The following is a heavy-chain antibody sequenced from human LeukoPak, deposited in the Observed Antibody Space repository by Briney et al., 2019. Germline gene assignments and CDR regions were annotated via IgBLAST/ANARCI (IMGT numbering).Heavy chain of an antibody. V-gene: IGHV3-21*01. CDR2: ISSSSSYI. CDR1: GFTFSSYS. Sequence: GGSLRLSCAASGFTFSSYSMNWVRQAPGKGLEWVSSISSSSSYIYYADSVKGRFTISRDNAKNSLYLQMNSLRAEDTAVYYCARDLMYYYDSSPLGAFDIWGQGTMVTVSS. CDR3: ARDLMYYYDSSPLGAFDI. D-gene: IGHD3-22*01. J-gene: IGHJ3*02.